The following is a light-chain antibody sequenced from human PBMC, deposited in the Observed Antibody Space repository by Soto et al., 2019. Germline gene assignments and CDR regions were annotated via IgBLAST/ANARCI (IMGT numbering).Light chain of an antibody. J-gene: IGKJ1*01. CDR3: QKYGSSPGT. V-gene: IGKV3-20*01. CDR1: QSVSSSY. CDR2: GAS. Sequence: EIVLTQSPGTLSLSPGERATLSCRASQSVSSSYLAWYQQKPGQAPRLLIYGASSRATGIPDRFSGSGSGTDFTLTISRLEPEDFAVDYCQKYGSSPGTFGQGTKVEIK.